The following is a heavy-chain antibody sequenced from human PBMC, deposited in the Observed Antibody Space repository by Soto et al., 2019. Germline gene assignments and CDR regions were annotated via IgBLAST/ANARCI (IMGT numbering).Heavy chain of an antibody. D-gene: IGHD3-10*01. CDR1: GFTLSNYG. J-gene: IGHJ4*02. V-gene: IGHV3-30*18. Sequence: GGSLRLSCAASGFTLSNYGMHWVRQAPGKGLEWVAVISYDGSNKYYADSVKGRFTISRDNSKNTLYLQMNSLRGEDTAVYYCVKDAAILFMVRVFDYWGQGTLVTVSS. CDR3: VKDAAILFMVRVFDY. CDR2: ISYDGSNK.